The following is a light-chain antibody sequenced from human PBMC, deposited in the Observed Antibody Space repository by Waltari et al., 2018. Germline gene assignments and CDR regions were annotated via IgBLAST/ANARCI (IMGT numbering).Light chain of an antibody. J-gene: IGLJ2*01. Sequence: QSALTQPASVSGSPGQSITIPCTGPTSDVGGFNYVSWYQQHPGKAPKLVIYEVTHRPSGASYRFSGSKSGNTASLTISGLQAEDEADYYCCSYANSRTVIFGGGTKLTVL. CDR3: CSYANSRTVI. V-gene: IGLV2-14*01. CDR1: TSDVGGFNY. CDR2: EVT.